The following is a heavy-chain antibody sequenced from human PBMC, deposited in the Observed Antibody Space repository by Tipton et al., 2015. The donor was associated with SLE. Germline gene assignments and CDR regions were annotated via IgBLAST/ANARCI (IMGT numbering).Heavy chain of an antibody. D-gene: IGHD3-22*01. Sequence: RSLRLSCVAPGSTLRSSAMHWVRQAPGKGLEWVALISFDGSKKYYSDSVKGRFTISRDNSKNTLFLQMNTLRAEDTAVYFCARDPRDSGYEGGCDYWGQGTLVNVSS. CDR2: ISFDGSKK. CDR1: GSTLRSSA. J-gene: IGHJ4*02. CDR3: ARDPRDSGYEGGCDY. V-gene: IGHV3-30*04.